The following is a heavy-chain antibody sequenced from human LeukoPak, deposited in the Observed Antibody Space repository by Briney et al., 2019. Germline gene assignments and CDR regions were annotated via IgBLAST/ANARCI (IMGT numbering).Heavy chain of an antibody. CDR1: GYTFTSYG. CDR2: ISAYNGNT. V-gene: IGHV1-18*01. CDR3: ARVPYPGPYNWFDP. Sequence: GASVKVSCEASGYTFTSYGISWVRQAPGQGLEWMGWISAYNGNTNYAQKLQGRVTMTTDTSTSTAYMELRSLRSDDTAVYYCARVPYPGPYNWFDPWGQGTLVTVSS. D-gene: IGHD3-16*01. J-gene: IGHJ5*02.